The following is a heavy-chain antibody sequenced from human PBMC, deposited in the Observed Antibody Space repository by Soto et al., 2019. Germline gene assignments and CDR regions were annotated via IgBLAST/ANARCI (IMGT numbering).Heavy chain of an antibody. Sequence: ESGGGLVQPGGSLRLSCAASGFTFSSYAMGWVRQAPGKGLEWVSAISGSGGSTYYADSVKGRFTISRDNSKNTLYLQMNSLRAEDTAVYYCAGDYDSSGYPDYWGQGTLVTVSS. CDR3: AGDYDSSGYPDY. CDR2: ISGSGGST. V-gene: IGHV3-23*01. CDR1: GFTFSSYA. J-gene: IGHJ4*02. D-gene: IGHD3-22*01.